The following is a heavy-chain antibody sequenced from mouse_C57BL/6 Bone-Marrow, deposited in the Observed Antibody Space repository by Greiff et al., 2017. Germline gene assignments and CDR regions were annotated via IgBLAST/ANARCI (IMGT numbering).Heavy chain of an antibody. J-gene: IGHJ1*03. Sequence: VMLVESGAELVRPGTSVKVSCKASGYAFTNYLIEWVKQRPGQGLEWIGVINPGSGGTNYNEKFKGKATLTADKSSSTAYMQLSSLTSEDSAVYFCARGRILQPWYFDVWGTGTTVTVSS. CDR1: GYAFTNYL. V-gene: IGHV1-54*01. CDR3: ARGRILQPWYFDV. D-gene: IGHD1-1*01. CDR2: INPGSGGT.